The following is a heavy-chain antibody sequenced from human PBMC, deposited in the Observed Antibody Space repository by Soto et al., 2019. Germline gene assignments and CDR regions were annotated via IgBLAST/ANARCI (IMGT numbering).Heavy chain of an antibody. CDR2: INAGNGDT. V-gene: IGHV1-3*01. D-gene: IGHD5-12*01. Sequence: ASVKVSCKASGITFSSYAMHWVRLAPGQRLEWMGWINAGNGDTRYSQIFQGRVTLTRDTSASTVYLDLSSLRSEDTAIYYCARAISGYVTWGQGTLVTVSS. CDR1: GITFSSYA. CDR3: ARAISGYVT. J-gene: IGHJ5*02.